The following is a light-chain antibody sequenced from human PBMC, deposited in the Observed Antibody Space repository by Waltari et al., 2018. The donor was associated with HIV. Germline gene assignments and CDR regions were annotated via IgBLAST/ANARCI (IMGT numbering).Light chain of an antibody. CDR3: QQYNNWPRGT. CDR1: PSVSSN. CDR2: GAS. Sequence: IVMTQSQATSAVSPGGKATLTCRASPSVSSNLAWYLQKTGQAPRLPVYGASTRATGIPARVSGSGSGTEFTLTISSLQSEDFAVYYGQQYNNWPRGTFGQGTKVEIK. V-gene: IGKV3-15*01. J-gene: IGKJ1*01.